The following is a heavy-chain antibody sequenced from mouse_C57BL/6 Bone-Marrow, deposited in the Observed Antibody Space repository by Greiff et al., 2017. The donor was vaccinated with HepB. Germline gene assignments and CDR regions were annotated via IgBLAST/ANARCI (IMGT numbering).Heavy chain of an antibody. CDR1: GYTFTGYW. CDR2: ILPGSGST. Sequence: QVQLQQSGAELMKPGASVKLSCKATGYTFTGYWIEWVKQRPGHGLEWIGEILPGSGSTNYNEKFKGKATFTADTSSNTAYMQLSSLTTEDSAIYYCARGKANCDEGIYYFDYWGQGTTLTVSS. CDR3: ARGKANCDEGIYYFDY. V-gene: IGHV1-9*01. J-gene: IGHJ2*01. D-gene: IGHD4-1*01.